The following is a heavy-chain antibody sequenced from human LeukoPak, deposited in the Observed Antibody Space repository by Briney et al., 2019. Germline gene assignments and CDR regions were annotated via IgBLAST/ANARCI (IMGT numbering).Heavy chain of an antibody. CDR2: SISIFGTP. J-gene: IGHJ4*02. CDR3: ARDPSYYYDSSGYYHDY. CDR1: GGTLSSYV. V-gene: IGHV1-69*13. Sequence: ASVKVSCKASGGTLSSYVISWVRQAPGQGLEWMGGSISIFGTPNYAQKFQGRVTITADESTSTAYMELSSLRSEDTAVYYCARDPSYYYDSSGYYHDYWGQGTLVTVSS. D-gene: IGHD3-22*01.